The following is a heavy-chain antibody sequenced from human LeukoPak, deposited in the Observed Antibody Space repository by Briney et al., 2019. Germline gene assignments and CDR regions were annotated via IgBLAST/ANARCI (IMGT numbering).Heavy chain of an antibody. J-gene: IGHJ4*02. CDR2: ISSSSSYI. Sequence: PGGSLRLSCAASGFTFSSYSMNWVRQAPGKGLEWVSPISSSSSYIYYADSVKGRFTISRDNAKNSLYLQMNSLRAEDTAVYYCARETWSGYYKGFDYWGQGTLVTVSS. D-gene: IGHD3-3*01. CDR1: GFTFSSYS. V-gene: IGHV3-21*01. CDR3: ARETWSGYYKGFDY.